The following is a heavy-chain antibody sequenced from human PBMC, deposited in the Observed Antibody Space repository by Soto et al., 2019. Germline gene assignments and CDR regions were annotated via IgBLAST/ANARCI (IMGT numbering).Heavy chain of an antibody. V-gene: IGHV2-5*02. D-gene: IGHD4-17*01. Sequence: QITLKESGPTLVKPTQTLTLTCTFSGFSLSTSGVGVGWIRQPPGKALEWLALIYWDDDKRYSPSLKSRLTTPKNTSKNHGVLTMTNMDPVDTDIYYFAHTPQTMTTVTKKFVRHANFDPWGQGTLVTVSS. CDR3: AHTPQTMTTVTKKFVRHANFDP. CDR1: GFSLSTSGVG. J-gene: IGHJ5*02. CDR2: IYWDDDK.